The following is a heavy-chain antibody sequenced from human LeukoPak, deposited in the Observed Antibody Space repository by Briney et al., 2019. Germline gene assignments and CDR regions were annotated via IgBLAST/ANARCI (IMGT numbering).Heavy chain of an antibody. CDR3: AKGDYVDYRPPPDY. V-gene: IGHV3-23*01. CDR2: ISAGGGST. D-gene: IGHD4-17*01. J-gene: IGHJ4*02. Sequence: PGGSLRLSCAASGFTFSTYAMSWVRQAPGKGLEWVSGISAGGGSTYYADSVQGRFTISRDNSKNTLYLQMNSLRAEDTAVYYCAKGDYVDYRPPPDYWGQGTLVTVSS. CDR1: GFTFSTYA.